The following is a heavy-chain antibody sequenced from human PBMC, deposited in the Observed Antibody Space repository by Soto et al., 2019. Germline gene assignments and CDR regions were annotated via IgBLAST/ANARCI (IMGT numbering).Heavy chain of an antibody. CDR1: GFTFSTYL. CDR3: ARDVGSSSWQALDI. Sequence: QVQLVESGGGVVQPGESLRLSCAASGFTFSTYLMHWVRQAPGKGLEWVAVIYSDGATEYYGDSVKGRFIISRDNSRSTLYVQMNDWRVEETAVYFCARDVGSSSWQALDIWGQGTMVSVSS. CDR2: IYSDGATE. J-gene: IGHJ3*02. D-gene: IGHD6-13*01. V-gene: IGHV3-33*01.